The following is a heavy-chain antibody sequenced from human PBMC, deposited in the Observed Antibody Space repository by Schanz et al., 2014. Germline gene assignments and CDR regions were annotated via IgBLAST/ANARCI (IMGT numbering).Heavy chain of an antibody. J-gene: IGHJ6*02. V-gene: IGHV3-33*01. Sequence: QVQLVESGGGVVQPGRSLRLSCAASGFTFSKYGMHWVRQAPGKGLEWVAVIWYDGSNKDYADSVKGRFTISRDNSKNTLYLQMNSLRAEDTAVYYCARGAAARPRYYYYYGMDVWGQGATVTVSS. CDR1: GFTFSKYG. CDR2: IWYDGSNK. CDR3: ARGAAARPRYYYYYGMDV. D-gene: IGHD6-6*01.